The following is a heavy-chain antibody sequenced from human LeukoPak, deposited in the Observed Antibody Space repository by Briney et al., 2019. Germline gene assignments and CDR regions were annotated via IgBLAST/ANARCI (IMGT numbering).Heavy chain of an antibody. CDR3: ARDRGDYDSSGYYGYFDY. V-gene: IGHV4-59*01. D-gene: IGHD3-22*01. CDR1: GASISSYY. J-gene: IGHJ4*02. Sequence: SETLSLTCTVSGASISSYYWSWIRQPPGKGLEWIAFIYYSGSTNYNPSLKSRVTISVDTSKNQFSLKLSSVTAADTAVYYCARDRGDYDSSGYYGYFDYWGQGALVTVSS. CDR2: IYYSGST.